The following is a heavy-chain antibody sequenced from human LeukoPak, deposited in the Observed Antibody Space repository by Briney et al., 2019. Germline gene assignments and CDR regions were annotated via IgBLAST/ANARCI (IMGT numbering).Heavy chain of an antibody. J-gene: IGHJ5*02. CDR3: ARSDPLYSSSWYGNWFDP. Sequence: ASVKVSCKASGYTFTRYYMHWVPQSPGQGLEWRGWTNPNSGGTNYAQKFQGRVTMTRDTSISTAYMELSRLRSDDTAVYYCARSDPLYSSSWYGNWFDPWGQGTLVTVSS. CDR2: TNPNSGGT. CDR1: GYTFTRYY. D-gene: IGHD6-13*01. V-gene: IGHV1-2*02.